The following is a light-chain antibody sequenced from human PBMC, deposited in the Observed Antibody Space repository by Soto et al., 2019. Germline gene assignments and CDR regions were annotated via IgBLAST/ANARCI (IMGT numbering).Light chain of an antibody. CDR1: SSNIGAGYD. CDR2: GNS. V-gene: IGLV1-40*01. Sequence: QLVLTQPPSVSGAPGQRVTISCTGRSSNIGAGYDVHWYQQLPGTAPKLIIYGNSNWPSGVPDRFSGSKSGTSASLALTGLPGEDEAVYSCQSYDSSLSGYVGFGGGT. J-gene: IGLJ2*01. CDR3: QSYDSSLSGYVG.